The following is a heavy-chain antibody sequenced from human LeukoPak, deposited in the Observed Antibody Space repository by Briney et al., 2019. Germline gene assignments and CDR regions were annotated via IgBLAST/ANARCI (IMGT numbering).Heavy chain of an antibody. CDR3: ARLIPAGPPVDY. CDR1: GYSFTSYW. V-gene: IGHV5-10-1*01. CDR2: IGPRDSYT. J-gene: IGHJ4*02. Sequence: GEAPGTSCKGPGYSFTSYWINWGRQMLGKGLEWMGRIGPRDSYTNYSLSLQGHVPFSVDNSILTASLMWTSLKASAPAMYCCARLIPAGPPVDYWGQGTLVTVSS. D-gene: IGHD1-1*01.